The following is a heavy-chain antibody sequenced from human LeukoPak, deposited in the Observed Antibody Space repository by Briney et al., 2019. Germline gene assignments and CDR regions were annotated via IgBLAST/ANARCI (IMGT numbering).Heavy chain of an antibody. V-gene: IGHV3-21*01. D-gene: IGHD6-19*01. CDR3: ARDREAVAGHLDY. Sequence: PGGSLRLSCAASGFTFSSYSMNWVRQAPGKGLEWVSSISSSSSYIYYADSVKGRFTISRDNAKNSLYLQTNSLRAEDTAVYYCARDREAVAGHLDYWGQGTLVTVSS. CDR2: ISSSSSYI. CDR1: GFTFSSYS. J-gene: IGHJ4*02.